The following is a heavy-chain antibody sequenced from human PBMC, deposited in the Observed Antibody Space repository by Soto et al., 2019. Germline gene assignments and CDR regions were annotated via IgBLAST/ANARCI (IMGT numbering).Heavy chain of an antibody. D-gene: IGHD6-19*01. Sequence: SETLSLTCTVSGGSISSYYWSWIRQPPGKGLEWIGYIYYSGSTNYNPSLKSRVTISVDTSKNQFSLKLSSVTAADTAVYYCARSYSSGWFTYWGQGTLVTVSS. V-gene: IGHV4-59*08. CDR2: IYYSGST. J-gene: IGHJ1*01. CDR3: ARSYSSGWFTY. CDR1: GGSISSYY.